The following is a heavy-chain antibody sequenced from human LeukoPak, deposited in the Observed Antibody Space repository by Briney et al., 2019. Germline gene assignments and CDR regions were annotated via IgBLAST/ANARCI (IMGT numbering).Heavy chain of an antibody. CDR3: ARSGGPGTYHQLRYNWFDP. Sequence: GGSLRLSCAASGFTLSDYHMNWVRQAPGKGLEWLLSITTISHYIYYAGAVRGRFTISRDNAENSLYLQMNSLRGEDTAVYYCARSGGPGTYHQLRYNWFDPWGQGTLVTVSS. CDR1: GFTLSDYH. V-gene: IGHV3-21*01. D-gene: IGHD3-10*01. J-gene: IGHJ5*02. CDR2: ITTISHYI.